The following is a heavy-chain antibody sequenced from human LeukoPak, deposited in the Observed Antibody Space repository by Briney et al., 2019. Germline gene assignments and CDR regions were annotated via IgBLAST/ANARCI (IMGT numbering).Heavy chain of an antibody. D-gene: IGHD3-22*01. V-gene: IGHV3-66*01. CDR3: ARGYNYDNSASFDY. Sequence: GGSLRLSCAASGFTFSSYAMSWVRQAPGKGLEWVSVIYSGGNTYYADSVKGRFTISRDNSKNTLYLQMIRLRAEDTAVYYCARGYNYDNSASFDYWGQGTLVTVSS. J-gene: IGHJ4*02. CDR2: IYSGGNT. CDR1: GFTFSSYA.